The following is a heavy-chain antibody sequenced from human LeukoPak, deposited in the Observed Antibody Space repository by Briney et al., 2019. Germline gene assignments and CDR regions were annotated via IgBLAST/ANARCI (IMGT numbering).Heavy chain of an antibody. CDR3: ARDNYYDSSGAFDY. CDR2: ISSGSSYI. Sequence: PGGSLRLSCAAFGFTFSSYSMNWVRQAPGKGLEWVSSISSGSSYIYYADSVKGRFTISRDNAKNSLYLQMNSLRAEDTAVYYCARDNYYDSSGAFDYWGQGTLVTVSS. J-gene: IGHJ4*02. V-gene: IGHV3-21*01. CDR1: GFTFSSYS. D-gene: IGHD3-22*01.